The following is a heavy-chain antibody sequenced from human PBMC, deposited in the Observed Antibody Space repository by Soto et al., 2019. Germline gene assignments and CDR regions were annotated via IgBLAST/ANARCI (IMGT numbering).Heavy chain of an antibody. J-gene: IGHJ3*02. CDR2: ISAYNGNT. CDR3: ARLRSRRWIGDAFDI. D-gene: IGHD6-13*01. CDR1: GYTFTSYG. Sequence: QVQLVQSGAEVKKPGASVKVSCKASGYTFTSYGISWVRQAPGQGLEWMGWISAYNGNTNYAQKLQGRVTMTTDTSTSTAYMERRSLRADDTAVYYCARLRSRRWIGDAFDIWGQGTMVTVSS. V-gene: IGHV1-18*04.